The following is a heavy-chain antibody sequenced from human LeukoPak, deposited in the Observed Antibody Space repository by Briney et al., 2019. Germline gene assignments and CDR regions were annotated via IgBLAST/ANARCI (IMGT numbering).Heavy chain of an antibody. CDR3: AKDLGAYCYCSVLDY. Sequence: PGGSLRLSCAASGFTFSNSAMHWVRQAPTKGLEWVAFIRSDGNKKYYADSVSGRFTTSRDTYNNTLYLEMSSLRPDAAAVYYCAKDLGAYCYCSVLDYWGRGTRVTVSS. CDR1: GFTFSNSA. V-gene: IGHV3-30*02. J-gene: IGHJ4*01. CDR2: IRSDGNKK. D-gene: IGHD2-21*02.